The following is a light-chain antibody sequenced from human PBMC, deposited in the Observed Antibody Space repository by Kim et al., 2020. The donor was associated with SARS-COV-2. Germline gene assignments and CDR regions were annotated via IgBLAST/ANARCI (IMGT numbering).Light chain of an antibody. CDR3: QQYGSSPKIT. V-gene: IGKV3-20*01. CDR2: GAS. J-gene: IGKJ5*01. Sequence: PGEGATLSCRTSHSLSGRHLAWYQQKPGQAPRLLIYGASSRAPGIPDRFRGSGSGTDFTLSISRLEPEDFAVYYCQQYGSSPKITFGQGTRLEIK. CDR1: HSLSGRH.